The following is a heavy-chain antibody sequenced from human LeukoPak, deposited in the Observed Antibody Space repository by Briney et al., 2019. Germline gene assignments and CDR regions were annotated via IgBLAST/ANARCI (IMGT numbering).Heavy chain of an antibody. CDR1: GASFSDRC. D-gene: IGHD1-1*01. V-gene: IGHV4-34*01. CDR2: IDQSRST. Sequence: PSETLSLTCAVSGASFSDRCWTWIRQPPGKGLEWIGEIDQSRSTKYNPSLKGRVTISLDTSKNQFSLDLTSVTAADTAIYYCAASSQLGSYNWFDPWGQGTPVTVSP. CDR3: AASSQLGSYNWFDP. J-gene: IGHJ5*02.